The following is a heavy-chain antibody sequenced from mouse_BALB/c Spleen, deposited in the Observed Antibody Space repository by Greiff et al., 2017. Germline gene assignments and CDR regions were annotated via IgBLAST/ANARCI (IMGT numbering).Heavy chain of an antibody. CDR3: ASVLEDYAMDY. D-gene: IGHD1-2*01. J-gene: IGHJ4*01. CDR2: IDPANGNT. Sequence: EVQLQQSGAELVKPGASVKLSCTASGFNIKDTYMHWVKQRPEQGLEWIGRIDPANGNTKYDPKFQGKATITADTSSNTAYLQLSSLTSEDTAVYYCASVLEDYAMDYWGQGTSGTVSS. CDR1: GFNIKDTY. V-gene: IGHV14-3*02.